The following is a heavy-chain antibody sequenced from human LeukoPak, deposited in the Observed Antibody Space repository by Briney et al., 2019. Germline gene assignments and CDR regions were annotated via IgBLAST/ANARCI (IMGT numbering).Heavy chain of an antibody. D-gene: IGHD2-2*01. Sequence: GGSLRLSCAASGFTFSSYAMSWVRQAPGKGLEWVSAISGSGGSTYYADSVKGRFTISRDNSKNTLYLQMNSLRAEDTAVYYCASRRGYCSSTSCYARDWYLDLWGRGTLVTVSS. V-gene: IGHV3-23*01. CDR2: ISGSGGST. CDR3: ASRRGYCSSTSCYARDWYLDL. CDR1: GFTFSSYA. J-gene: IGHJ2*01.